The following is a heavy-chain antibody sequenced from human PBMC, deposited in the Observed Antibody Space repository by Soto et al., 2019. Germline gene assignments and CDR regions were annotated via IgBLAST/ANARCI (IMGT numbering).Heavy chain of an antibody. CDR3: ARGRPTVTVRSYMDV. D-gene: IGHD4-17*01. CDR1: GFTVSSNY. Sequence: GGSLRLSCAASGFTVSSNYMSWVRQAPGKGLEWVSVIYSGGSTYYADSVKGRFTISRDNSKNTLYLQMNSLRAEDTAVYYCARGRPTVTVRSYMDVWGKGTTVTVSS. V-gene: IGHV3-66*01. J-gene: IGHJ6*03. CDR2: IYSGGST.